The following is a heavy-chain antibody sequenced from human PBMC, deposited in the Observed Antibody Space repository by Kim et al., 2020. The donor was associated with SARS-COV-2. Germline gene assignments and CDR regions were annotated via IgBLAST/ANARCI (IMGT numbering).Heavy chain of an antibody. CDR2: ISPDGSEK. D-gene: IGHD3-10*01. J-gene: IGHJ4*02. CDR3: ANGGWLDY. CDR1: GFTFRTYW. V-gene: IGHV3-7*03. Sequence: GGSLRLSCAASGFTFRTYWMTWVRQAPGTGLEWVANISPDGSEKNYVDSVRGRFTISRDNAKNSLYLQMNNLRTEDTAVYYCANGGWLDYWGQGTLVTVS.